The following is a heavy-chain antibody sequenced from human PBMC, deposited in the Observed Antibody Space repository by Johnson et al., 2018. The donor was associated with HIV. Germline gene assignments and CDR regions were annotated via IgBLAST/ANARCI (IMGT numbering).Heavy chain of an antibody. V-gene: IGHV3-33*05. D-gene: IGHD5-18*01. CDR2: ISFAGTKT. J-gene: IGHJ3*02. Sequence: MKWVRQTPGMGLEWVAGISFAGTKTYYVDSVKGRFTISRDNSKNTLYLQMNSLRAEDTAVYYCARAYSYGAFDIWGLGTKVTVSS. CDR3: ARAYSYGAFDI.